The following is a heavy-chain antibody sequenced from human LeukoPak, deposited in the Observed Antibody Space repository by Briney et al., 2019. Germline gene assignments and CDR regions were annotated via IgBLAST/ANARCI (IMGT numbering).Heavy chain of an antibody. CDR1: GYTFTGYY. CDR3: ARGQGYFDWLLYSQDY. D-gene: IGHD3-9*01. J-gene: IGHJ4*02. Sequence: GASVKVSCKASGYTFTGYYMHWVRQAPGQGLEWMGWINPNSGGTNYAQEFQGRVTMTRDTSINTAYMELSRLRSDDTAVYYCARGQGYFDWLLYSQDYWGQGTLVTVSS. CDR2: INPNSGGT. V-gene: IGHV1-2*02.